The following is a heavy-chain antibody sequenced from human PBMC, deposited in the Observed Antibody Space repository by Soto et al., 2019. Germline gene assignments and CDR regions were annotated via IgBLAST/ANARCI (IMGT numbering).Heavy chain of an antibody. D-gene: IGHD3-22*01. Sequence: PGGSLRLSCEDSGCTSSRDAMHWFRQAPCKGLEWVALISFDGSKKSYADSVKGRFTISRDNSKNMMYLQMNSLRPEDTAVYYCARGVFYYYGSSGYSPDYWGQGTLVTVSS. J-gene: IGHJ4*02. V-gene: IGHV3-30-3*01. CDR3: ARGVFYYYGSSGYSPDY. CDR1: GCTSSRDA. CDR2: ISFDGSKK.